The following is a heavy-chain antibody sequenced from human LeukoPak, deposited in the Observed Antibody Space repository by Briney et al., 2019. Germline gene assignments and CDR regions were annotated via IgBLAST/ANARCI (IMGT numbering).Heavy chain of an antibody. D-gene: IGHD3-3*01. CDR1: GYTFTSYD. CDR2: MNPNSGNT. J-gene: IGHJ6*03. V-gene: IGHV1-8*01. CDR3: ASVGVDYDFWSGYYYYYYYYMDV. Sequence: ASVKVSCKASGYTFTSYDINWVRQATGQGLEWMGWMNPNSGNTGYAQKFQGRVTMTRNTSISTAYMELSSLRSEDTAVYYCASVGVDYDFWSGYYYYYYYYMDVWGKGTTVTVSS.